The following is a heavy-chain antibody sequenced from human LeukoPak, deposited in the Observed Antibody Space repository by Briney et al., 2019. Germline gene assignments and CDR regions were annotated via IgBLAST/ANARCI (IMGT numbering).Heavy chain of an antibody. CDR1: GGSFSGYY. CDR2: INHRGST. D-gene: IGHD6-13*01. V-gene: IGHV4-34*01. Sequence: SETLSLTCAVYGGSFSGYYWSWIRQPPGKGLEWIGEINHRGSTNYNPSLKSRVTISVDTSKNQFSLKLSSVTAADTAVYYCASSKAAAGTFDYWGQGTLVTVSS. J-gene: IGHJ4*02. CDR3: ASSKAAAGTFDY.